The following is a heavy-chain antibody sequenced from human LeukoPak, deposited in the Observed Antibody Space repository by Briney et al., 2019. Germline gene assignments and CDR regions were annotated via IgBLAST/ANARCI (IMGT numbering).Heavy chain of an antibody. CDR2: ITYDGSNE. J-gene: IGHJ4*02. CDR3: VKGSAYYFDY. CDR1: GFTFSSYG. V-gene: IGHV3-30*02. Sequence: GGSLRLSCAASGFTFSSYGMHWVRQAPGKGLEWVTFITYDGSNEYYADSVKGRFTSSRDNSKNTMHLQMSTLRPEDTALYYCVKGSAYYFDYWGQGTLVTVSS.